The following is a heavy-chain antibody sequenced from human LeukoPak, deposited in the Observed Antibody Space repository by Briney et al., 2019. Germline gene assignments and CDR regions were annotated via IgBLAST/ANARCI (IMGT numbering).Heavy chain of an antibody. D-gene: IGHD3-16*01. CDR1: GYTFTSYY. V-gene: IGHV1-69*06. CDR2: IIPIFGTT. J-gene: IGHJ4*02. CDR3: ARDNDSRDPPHFDY. Sequence: GASVKVSWKASGYTFTSYYMHWVRQAPGQGLEWMGGIIPIFGTTNYARKFRGRVTLTADKSTRTAYMELSSLRSEDTAVYYCARDNDSRDPPHFDYWGQGTLVTVSS.